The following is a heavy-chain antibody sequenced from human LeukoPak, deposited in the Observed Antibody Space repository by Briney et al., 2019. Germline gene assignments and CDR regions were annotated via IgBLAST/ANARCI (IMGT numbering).Heavy chain of an antibody. CDR2: IYLGDFDT. CDR3: GRHGSGSYYNSFDY. J-gene: IGHJ4*02. V-gene: IGHV5-51*01. D-gene: IGHD3-10*01. CDR1: GYSFTSYW. Sequence: GESLKISCKGSGYSFTSYWIGWVRQMPGKGLEWMGIIYLGDFDTRYSPSFQGQVTIPADKSINTAYLQWSSLKAWDTACYYGGRHGSGSYYNSFDYWGQGTLVTVSS.